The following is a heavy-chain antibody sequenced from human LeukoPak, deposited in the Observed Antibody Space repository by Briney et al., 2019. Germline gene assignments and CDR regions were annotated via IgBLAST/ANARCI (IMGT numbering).Heavy chain of an antibody. V-gene: IGHV3-9*01. CDR3: AKGSYYDTNGPNDY. D-gene: IGHD3-22*01. CDR2: ISWNSGSI. Sequence: PGRSLRLSCAASGFTFDDYIMHWVRQAPGKGLEWVSSISWNSGSIGYADSVKGRFTISRDNAKNSLYLQMNSLRAEDTALYYCAKGSYYDTNGPNDYWGQGTLVTVSS. CDR1: GFTFDDYI. J-gene: IGHJ4*02.